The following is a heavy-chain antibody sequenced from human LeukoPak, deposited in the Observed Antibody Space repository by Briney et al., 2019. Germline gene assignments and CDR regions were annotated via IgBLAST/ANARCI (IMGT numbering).Heavy chain of an antibody. V-gene: IGHV1-8*03. J-gene: IGHJ6*03. D-gene: IGHD2-2*01. CDR2: MNPNSGNT. CDR3: ARGKDIVVVPAAHYYYCMDV. CDR1: GYTFTSYD. Sequence: ASVRVSCKASGYTFTSYDINWVRQATGQGLEWMGWMNPNSGNTGYAQKFQGRVTITRNTSISTAYMELSSLRSEDTAVYYCARGKDIVVVPAAHYYYCMDVWGKGTTVTVSS.